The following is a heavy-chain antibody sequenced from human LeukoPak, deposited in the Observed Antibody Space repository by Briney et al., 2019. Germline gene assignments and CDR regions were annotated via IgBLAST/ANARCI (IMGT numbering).Heavy chain of an antibody. Sequence: GGSLRLSCAASGFTFSSYGMHWVRQAPGEGLEWVAYIYSDAINTKYADSVKGRFTISRDNSRNTLYLQMNSLRAEDTAVYYCAKGIQGAVAGHFDYWGQGTLVTVFS. D-gene: IGHD6-19*01. J-gene: IGHJ4*02. CDR3: AKGIQGAVAGHFDY. CDR2: IYSDAINT. CDR1: GFTFSSYG. V-gene: IGHV3-30*02.